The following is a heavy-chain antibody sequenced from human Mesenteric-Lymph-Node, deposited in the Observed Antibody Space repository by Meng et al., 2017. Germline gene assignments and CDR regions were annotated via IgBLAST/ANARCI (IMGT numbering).Heavy chain of an antibody. D-gene: IGHD4-17*01. CDR3: ARRHDYGDYPGGWFDP. CDR1: GYSFTSYW. J-gene: IGHJ5*02. V-gene: IGHV5-51*01. CDR2: IYPGDSDT. Sequence: GGSLRLSCKGSGYSFTSYWIGWVRQMPGKGLEWMGIIYPGDSDTRYSPSFQGQVTISADKSISTAYLQWSSLKASDTAMYYCARRHDYGDYPGGWFDPWGQGTLVTVSS.